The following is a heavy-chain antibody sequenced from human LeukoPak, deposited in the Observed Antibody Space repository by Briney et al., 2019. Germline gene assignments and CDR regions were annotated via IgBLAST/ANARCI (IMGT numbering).Heavy chain of an antibody. CDR3: AKGDGYKPSAFDI. Sequence: LETLSLTCAVYGGSFSGYYWSWIRQPPGKGLEWIGYIYYSGSTNYNPSLKSRVTISVDTSKNQFSLKLSSVTAADTAVYYCAKGDGYKPSAFDIWGQGTMVTVSS. D-gene: IGHD5-24*01. CDR2: IYYSGST. V-gene: IGHV4-59*01. J-gene: IGHJ3*02. CDR1: GGSFSGYY.